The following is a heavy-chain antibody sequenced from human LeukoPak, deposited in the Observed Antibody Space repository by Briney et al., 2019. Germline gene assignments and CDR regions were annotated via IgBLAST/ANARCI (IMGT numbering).Heavy chain of an antibody. CDR2: IYWNDDK. D-gene: IGHD3-22*01. CDR3: AHPSFYYYDSSGSPFDY. CDR1: GFSLSTSGVG. J-gene: IGHJ4*02. Sequence: SGPTLVHPTPTLTLTCTFSGFSLSTSGVGVGWIRQPPGKALEWLSLIYWNDDKRYSPSLKSRLTITKDTSKNQVVLTMTNMDPVDTATYYCAHPSFYYYDSSGSPFDYWGQGTLVTVSS. V-gene: IGHV2-5*01.